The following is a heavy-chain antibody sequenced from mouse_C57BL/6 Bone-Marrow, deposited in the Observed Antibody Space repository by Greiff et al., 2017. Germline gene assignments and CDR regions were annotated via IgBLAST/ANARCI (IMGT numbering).Heavy chain of an antibody. CDR1: GYTFTSYG. CDR2: IYPRSGNT. J-gene: IGHJ1*03. V-gene: IGHV1-81*01. Sequence: VQLQQSGAELARPGASVKLSSKASGYTFTSYGISWVKQRTGQGLEWIGEIYPRSGNTYYNEKFKGKATLTADKSSSTAYMELRSLTSEDSAVYFCARPGYYVGWYFDVWGTGTTVTVSS. CDR3: ARPGYYVGWYFDV. D-gene: IGHD2-3*01.